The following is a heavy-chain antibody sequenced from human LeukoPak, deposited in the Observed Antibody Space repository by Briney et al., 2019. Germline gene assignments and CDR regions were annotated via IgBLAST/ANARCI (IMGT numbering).Heavy chain of an antibody. CDR1: GYTFTSYD. V-gene: IGHV1-8*01. J-gene: IGHJ6*02. CDR3: ARMRDSSYYYYYGMDV. Sequence: GESLKVSCKASGYTFTSYDINWVRQATGQGLEWMGWMNPNSGNTGYAQKFQGRVTMTRNTSISTAYMELSSLRSEDTAVYYCARMRDSSYYYYYGMDVWGQGTTVTVSS. D-gene: IGHD2-15*01. CDR2: MNPNSGNT.